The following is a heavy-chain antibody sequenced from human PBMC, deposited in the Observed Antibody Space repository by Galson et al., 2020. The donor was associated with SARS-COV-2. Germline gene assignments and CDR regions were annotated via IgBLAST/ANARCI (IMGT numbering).Heavy chain of an antibody. D-gene: IGHD4-17*01. CDR3: ARAELTVTGNWFDP. CDR1: GYSISSGYY. Sequence: SETLSLTCTVSGYSISSGYYWGWIRQPPGKGLEWIGSIYHSGSTYYNPSLKSRVTISVDTSKNQFSLKLSSVTAADTAVYYCARAELTVTGNWFDPWGQGTLVTVSA. V-gene: IGHV4-38-2*02. CDR2: IYHSGST. J-gene: IGHJ5*02.